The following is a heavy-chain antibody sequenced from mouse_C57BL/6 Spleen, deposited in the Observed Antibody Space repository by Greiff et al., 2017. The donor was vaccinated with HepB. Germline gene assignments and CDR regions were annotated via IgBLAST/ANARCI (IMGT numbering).Heavy chain of an antibody. CDR2: IWSDGST. Sequence: QVQLKESGPGLVAPSQSLSITCTVSGFSLTSYGVHWVRQPPGKGLEWLVVIWSDGSTTYNSALKSRLSISKHNSKSQVFLKMNSLQTDDTAMYYCARHAYGNYDYFDYWGQGTTLTVSS. CDR1: GFSLTSYG. V-gene: IGHV2-6-1*01. J-gene: IGHJ2*01. CDR3: ARHAYGNYDYFDY. D-gene: IGHD2-1*01.